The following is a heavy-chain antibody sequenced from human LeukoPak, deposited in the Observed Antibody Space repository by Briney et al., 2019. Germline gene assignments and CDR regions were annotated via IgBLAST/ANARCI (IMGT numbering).Heavy chain of an antibody. J-gene: IGHJ4*02. CDR1: GGPIGSYY. D-gene: IGHD5-18*01. CDR3: ARGRWKTGMDTPYYFDY. V-gene: IGHV4-4*07. CDR2: THTSGST. Sequence: SETLSLTCTVSGGPIGSYYWSWIRLPAGKGLEWIGRTHTSGSTNYNPSLKSRVTMSVDTSMNQFSLKLSSVTAADTAVYYCARGRWKTGMDTPYYFDYWGQGTLVTVSS.